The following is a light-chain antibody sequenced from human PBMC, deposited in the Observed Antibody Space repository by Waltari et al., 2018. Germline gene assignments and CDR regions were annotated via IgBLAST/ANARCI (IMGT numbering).Light chain of an antibody. V-gene: IGLV4-60*03. CDR1: SGHSRYT. Sequence: QPVLTQSSSASASPGSSVKLTCTLSSGHSRYTIAWHQQQPGKAPRYLMKLEGSGSYSKGSGVPDRFSGSSSGADCYLTISNLQSEDEADYYCETWVSNTWVFGGGTKLTVL. J-gene: IGLJ3*02. CDR2: LEGSGSY. CDR3: ETWVSNTWV.